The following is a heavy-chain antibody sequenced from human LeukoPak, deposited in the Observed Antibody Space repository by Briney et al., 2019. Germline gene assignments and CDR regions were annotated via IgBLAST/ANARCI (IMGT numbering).Heavy chain of an antibody. CDR3: ARLRRERTYCSGGSCYSALFDY. V-gene: IGHV4-34*01. Sequence: PSETLSLTCAVYGGSFSGYYWSWIRQPPGKGLEWIGEMNHSGSTNYNPSLKSRVTISVDTSKNQFSLKLSSVTAADTAVYYCARLRRERTYCSGGSCYSALFDYWGQGTLVTVSS. CDR2: MNHSGST. CDR1: GGSFSGYY. D-gene: IGHD2-15*01. J-gene: IGHJ4*02.